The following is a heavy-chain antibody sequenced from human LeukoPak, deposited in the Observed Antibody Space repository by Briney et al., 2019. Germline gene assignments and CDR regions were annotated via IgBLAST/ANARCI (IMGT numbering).Heavy chain of an antibody. J-gene: IGHJ3*02. CDR3: TTDLGITMVRGVIGDAFDI. Sequence: GGSLRLSCAASGFTFSSYAMSWVRQAPGKGLEWVGRIKSKTDGGTTDYAAPVKGRFTISRDDSQNTLYLQMNSLKTEDTAVYYCTTDLGITMVRGVIGDAFDIWGQGTMVTVSS. D-gene: IGHD3-10*01. CDR2: IKSKTDGGTT. CDR1: GFTFSSYA. V-gene: IGHV3-15*01.